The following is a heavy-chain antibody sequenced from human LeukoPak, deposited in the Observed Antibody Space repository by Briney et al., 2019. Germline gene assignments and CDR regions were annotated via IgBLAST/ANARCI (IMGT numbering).Heavy chain of an antibody. J-gene: IGHJ4*02. D-gene: IGHD5-24*01. CDR1: GGSISSSSYY. CDR3: ARSKMARVDY. CDR2: IYYSGST. Sequence: SETLSLTCTVSGGSISSSSYYWGWIRQPPGKGLEWIGYIYYSGSTYYNPSLKSRVTISVDTSKNQFSLKLSSVTAADTAVYYCARSKMARVDYWGQGTLVTVSS. V-gene: IGHV4-39*07.